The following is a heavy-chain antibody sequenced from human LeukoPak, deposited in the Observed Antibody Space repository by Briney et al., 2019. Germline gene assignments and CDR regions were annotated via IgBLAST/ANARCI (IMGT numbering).Heavy chain of an antibody. CDR1: GFTFSGST. J-gene: IGHJ4*02. Sequence: GGSLRLSCAASGFTFSGSTMNWVRQTPGKGLEWVSFISTSSSYIYYAGSVRVRFTISRDNAKNSLYLQMNSLRAEDTAVYYCARQQWLDGAYYFDYWGQGTLVTVSS. CDR2: ISTSSSYI. D-gene: IGHD6-19*01. CDR3: ARQQWLDGAYYFDY. V-gene: IGHV3-21*01.